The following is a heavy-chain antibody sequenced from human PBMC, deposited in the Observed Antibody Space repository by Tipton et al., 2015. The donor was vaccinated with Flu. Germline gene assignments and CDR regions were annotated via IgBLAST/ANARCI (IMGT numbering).Heavy chain of an antibody. CDR1: GDSISSYY. Sequence: TLSLTCTVSGDSISSYYWSWIRQPAGKGLAWIGRIYTSGSTNYNASLKSRVTMSVDTSKNQFSLKLSSVTVADTAVYYCARDYLLGDLSFFDNWGQGTLVTVSS. V-gene: IGHV4-4*07. J-gene: IGHJ4*02. CDR3: ARDYLLGDLSFFDN. D-gene: IGHD3-16*02. CDR2: IYTSGST.